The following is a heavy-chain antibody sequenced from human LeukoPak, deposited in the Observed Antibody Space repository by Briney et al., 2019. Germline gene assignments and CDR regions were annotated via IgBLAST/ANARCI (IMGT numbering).Heavy chain of an antibody. CDR3: AKDLDGYGGLGGDAFDI. CDR1: GFTFNSYA. Sequence: AGGSLRLSCAASGFTFNSYALSWVRQAPGKGLELVSAISDGGGSTYYADSVKGRFTITRDNSKNTVYLQMNSLRVEDTAVYYCAKDLDGYGGLGGDAFDIWGQGTMVIVSS. J-gene: IGHJ3*02. V-gene: IGHV3-23*01. CDR2: ISDGGGST. D-gene: IGHD5-24*01.